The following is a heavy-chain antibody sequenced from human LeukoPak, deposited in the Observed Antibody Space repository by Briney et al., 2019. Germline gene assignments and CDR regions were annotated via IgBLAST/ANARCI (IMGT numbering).Heavy chain of an antibody. CDR2: IYYSGST. V-gene: IGHV4-59*01. D-gene: IGHD6-19*01. J-gene: IGHJ4*02. CDR3: AREVAGDYFDY. Sequence: SETLSLTCTVSGGSISSYYWSWIRQPPGKGLEWIGYIYYSGSTNYNPSLKSRVTISVDTSKNQFSPKLSSVTAADTAVYYCAREVAGDYFDYWGQGTLVTVSS. CDR1: GGSISSYY.